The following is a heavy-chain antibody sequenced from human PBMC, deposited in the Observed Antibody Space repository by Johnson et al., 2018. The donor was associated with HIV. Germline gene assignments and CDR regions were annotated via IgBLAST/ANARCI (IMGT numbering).Heavy chain of an antibody. J-gene: IGHJ3*02. CDR1: GFTFDDYA. Sequence: VQLVESGGGLVQPGGSLRLSCAASGFTFDDYAMHWVRQVPGKGLEWVSGINWNGGSTGYADSVKGRFTISRDNAKNTLYLQMNSLRAEDTAVYYCAKDLFYGSGSWGAFDIWGQGTMVTVSS. CDR2: INWNGGST. V-gene: IGHV3-20*04. CDR3: AKDLFYGSGSWGAFDI. D-gene: IGHD3-10*01.